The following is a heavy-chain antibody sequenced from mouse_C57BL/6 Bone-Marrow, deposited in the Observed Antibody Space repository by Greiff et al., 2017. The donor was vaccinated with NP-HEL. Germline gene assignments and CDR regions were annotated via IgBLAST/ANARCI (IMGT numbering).Heavy chain of an antibody. CDR2: ISSGGDYI. V-gene: IGHV5-9-1*02. J-gene: IGHJ1*03. CDR3: TRGVGYGSSYHWYFDV. D-gene: IGHD1-1*01. Sequence: EVKLEESGEGLVKPGGSLKLSCAASGFTFSSYAMSWVRQTPEKRLEWVAYISSGGDYIYYADTVKGRFTISRDNARNTLYLQMSSLKSEDTAMYYCTRGVGYGSSYHWYFDVWGTGTTVTVSS. CDR1: GFTFSSYA.